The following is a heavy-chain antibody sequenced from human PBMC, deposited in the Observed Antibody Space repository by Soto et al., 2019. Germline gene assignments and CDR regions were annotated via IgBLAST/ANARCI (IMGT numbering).Heavy chain of an antibody. CDR3: ARSYCSSTSCLYYYYGMDV. J-gene: IGHJ6*02. V-gene: IGHV1-46*01. CDR1: GYTFTSYY. D-gene: IGHD2-2*01. CDR2: INPSGGST. Sequence: GASVKVSCKASGYTFTSYYMHWVRQAPGQGLEWMGIINPSGGSTSYAQKFQGRVTMTRDTSTSTVYMELSSLRSEDTAVYYCARSYCSSTSCLYYYYGMDVWGQGTTVTVSS.